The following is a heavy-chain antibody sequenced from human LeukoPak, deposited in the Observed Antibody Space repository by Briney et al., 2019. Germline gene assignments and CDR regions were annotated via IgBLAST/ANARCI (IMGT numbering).Heavy chain of an antibody. CDR2: IYYGGST. D-gene: IGHD6-13*01. V-gene: IGHV3-53*01. Sequence: GGSLRLSCAASGFTFSDYYMSWIRQAPGKGLEWVSVIYYGGSTYYADSVKGRFTISRDNSKNTLYLQMNSLRAEDTAVYYCARTYSSSSYSPFDYWGRGTLVTVSS. CDR3: ARTYSSSSYSPFDY. CDR1: GFTFSDYY. J-gene: IGHJ4*02.